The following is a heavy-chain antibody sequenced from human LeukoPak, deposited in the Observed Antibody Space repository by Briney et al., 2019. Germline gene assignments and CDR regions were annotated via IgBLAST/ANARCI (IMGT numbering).Heavy chain of an antibody. D-gene: IGHD3/OR15-3a*01. CDR2: ISGSGRDT. CDR1: GLTFPRYA. Sequence: GGSLRLSCAASGLTFPRYALAWVRQAPGRGLQWVSGISGSGRDTFYSDSVKGRFTISRDNSKNTHYLQMSSLTAEDTAVYYCAKWGDFWTGLTHCSFELWGRGTLVTVSS. CDR3: AKWGDFWTGLTHCSFEL. V-gene: IGHV3-23*01. J-gene: IGHJ2*01.